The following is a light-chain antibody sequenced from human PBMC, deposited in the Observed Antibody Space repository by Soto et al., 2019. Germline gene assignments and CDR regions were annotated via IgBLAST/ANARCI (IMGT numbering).Light chain of an antibody. J-gene: IGLJ3*02. CDR2: RNN. CDR1: SSNIGSQY. CDR3: AAWDGRLLAWG. V-gene: IGLV1-47*01. Sequence: QSVLTQPPSASGTPGQRVTISCSGSSSNIGSQYVYWFQQLPGTAPKLLIYRNNQRPSGVPDRFSGSKSGTSASLAISGLRSDDEADYYCAAWDGRLLAWGFGGGTKLTVL.